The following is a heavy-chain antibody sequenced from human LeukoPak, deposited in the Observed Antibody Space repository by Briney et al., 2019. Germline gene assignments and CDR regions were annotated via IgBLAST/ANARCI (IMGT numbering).Heavy chain of an antibody. CDR2: INHSGST. V-gene: IGHV4-34*01. CDR1: GGSFSGYY. D-gene: IGHD4-11*01. J-gene: IGHJ4*02. CDR3: ARVVLTTVELRFDY. Sequence: PSETLSLTCAVYGGSFSGYYWSWIRQPPGKGLEWIGEINHSGSTNYNPSLKSRVTISVDTSKNQFSLKLSSVTAADTAVYYCARVVLTTVELRFDYWGQGSLVTVSS.